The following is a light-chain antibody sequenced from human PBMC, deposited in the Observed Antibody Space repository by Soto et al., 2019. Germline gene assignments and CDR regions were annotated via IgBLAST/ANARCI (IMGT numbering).Light chain of an antibody. CDR2: GAS. CDR3: QQSYSTPRIT. CDR1: QSISTY. J-gene: IGKJ3*01. V-gene: IGKV1-39*01. Sequence: DIQMTQSPSSLSASVGDRVTITCRASQSISTYLTWYQQKPRKAPKLLIYGASRLQNGVPSRFSGSRSGTNFTLPISNLQPEDFATYYCQQSYSTPRITFGPGTKVDIK.